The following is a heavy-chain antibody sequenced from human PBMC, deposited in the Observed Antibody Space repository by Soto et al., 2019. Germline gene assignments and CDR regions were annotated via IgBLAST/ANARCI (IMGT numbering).Heavy chain of an antibody. V-gene: IGHV1-8*01. CDR3: ARDRGGLAGGVLDY. CDR2: INPKSGDT. Sequence: QVQLVQSGAEVKKPGASMRVSCNTSGFSFTSFEIHWGQQAPGQGLEWVGRINPKSGDTVFAQRLQGGADMTRNTAISTVDLEMSGLKVEDRAVYYCARDRGGLAGGVLDYWGQGTPVTVSS. J-gene: IGHJ4*02. D-gene: IGHD2-8*02. CDR1: GFSFTSFE.